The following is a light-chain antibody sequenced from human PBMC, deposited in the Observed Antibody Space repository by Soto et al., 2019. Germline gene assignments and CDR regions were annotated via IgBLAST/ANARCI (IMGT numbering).Light chain of an antibody. Sequence: QAVVTQSPSASASLGASVKLTCTLNSGHSSYAIAWHQQQPEKGPRYLMKLNSDGSHSKGDGIPDRFSGSSSGAERYLTISSLQSEDEADYYCQNWVGTGNVVFGGGTKLTVL. CDR2: LNSDGSH. CDR1: SGHSSYA. CDR3: QNWVGTGNVV. J-gene: IGLJ2*01. V-gene: IGLV4-69*01.